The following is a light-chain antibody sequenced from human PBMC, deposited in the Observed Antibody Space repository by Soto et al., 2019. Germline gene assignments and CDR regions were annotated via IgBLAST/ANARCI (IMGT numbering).Light chain of an antibody. V-gene: IGLV2-8*01. Sequence: QSALTQPPSASGSPGQSVTISCTGTSSDVGGYNYVSWYQQHPGKAPKLMIYEVSKRPSGVPDRFSGSKSGNTASLTVSGLQAEDEADYYCSSYAGSNTYAFGTGTQVTVL. CDR1: SSDVGGYNY. J-gene: IGLJ1*01. CDR3: SSYAGSNTYA. CDR2: EVS.